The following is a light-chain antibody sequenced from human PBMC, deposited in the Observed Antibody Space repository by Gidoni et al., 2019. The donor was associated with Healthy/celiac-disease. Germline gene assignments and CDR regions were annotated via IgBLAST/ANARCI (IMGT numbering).Light chain of an antibody. CDR1: KLGDKY. CDR3: QAWDSSTGVV. Sequence: SYELTQPPSGSVSPGQTASIPCSGDKLGDKYACWYQQKPGQSPVLVIYQDSKRPSGIPVRFSGSNSGNTATLTISGTQAMDEADYYCQAWDSSTGVVFGGGTKLTVL. V-gene: IGLV3-1*01. CDR2: QDS. J-gene: IGLJ2*01.